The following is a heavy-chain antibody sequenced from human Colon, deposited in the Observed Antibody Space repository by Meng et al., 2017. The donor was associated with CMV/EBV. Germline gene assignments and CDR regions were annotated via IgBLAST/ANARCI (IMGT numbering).Heavy chain of an antibody. V-gene: IGHV1-58*01. CDR2: IVVGSGNT. CDR3: ARDPPVLRYFDWLTNGGAYYYYGMDV. J-gene: IGHJ6*02. D-gene: IGHD3-9*01. CDR1: GFTFTSSA. Sequence: SVKVSCKASGFTFTSSAVQWVRQARGQRLEWIGWIVVGSGNTNYAQKFQERVTITRDMSTSTAYMELSSLRSEDTAVYYCARDPPVLRYFDWLTNGGAYYYYGMDVWGQGTTVTVSS.